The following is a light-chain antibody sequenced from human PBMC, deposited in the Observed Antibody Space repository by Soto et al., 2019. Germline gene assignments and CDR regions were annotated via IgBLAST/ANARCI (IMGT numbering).Light chain of an antibody. Sequence: QSVLTQPASVSGSPGQSITIYCIGTGSDIGGYNYVSWYQQHPGKAPTLMIHDVWARPLGVSHRFSGSKSGNTATLTISGLQGDDEADYYCSSYTADMTDVFGTGTKVTVL. CDR3: SSYTADMTDV. J-gene: IGLJ1*01. V-gene: IGLV2-14*03. CDR2: DVW. CDR1: GSDIGGYNY.